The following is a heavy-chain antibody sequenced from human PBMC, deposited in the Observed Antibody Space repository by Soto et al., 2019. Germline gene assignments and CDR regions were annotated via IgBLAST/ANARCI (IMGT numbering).Heavy chain of an antibody. J-gene: IGHJ3*02. D-gene: IGHD2-2*01. Sequence: SETLSLTCTVSGGSISSSSYYWGWIRQPPGKGLEWIASIYYKGSTYYNPSLKSRVTISVDTSKNQFSLKLSSVTAADTAVYYCARHVFSKGAFDIWGQGTMVTVSS. CDR1: GGSISSSSYY. CDR3: ARHVFSKGAFDI. CDR2: IYYKGST. V-gene: IGHV4-39*01.